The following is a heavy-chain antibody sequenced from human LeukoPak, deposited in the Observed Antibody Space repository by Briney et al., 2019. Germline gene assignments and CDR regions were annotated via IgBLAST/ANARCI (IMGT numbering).Heavy chain of an antibody. CDR2: ISWNNGTL. Sequence: GGSLRLSCAASGFTFDDFDMHWVRQAPGKGLEWVSGISWNNGTLGYADSVKGRFTISRDNAKNSVFLQMSSLRAEDTALYYCAKDIGQYVGFDYWGQGTLVTVSS. CDR3: AKDIGQYVGFDY. CDR1: GFTFDDFD. V-gene: IGHV3-9*01. J-gene: IGHJ4*02. D-gene: IGHD1-26*01.